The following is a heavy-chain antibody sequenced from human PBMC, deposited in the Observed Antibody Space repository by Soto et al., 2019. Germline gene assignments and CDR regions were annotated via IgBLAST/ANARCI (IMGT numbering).Heavy chain of an antibody. V-gene: IGHV5-51*01. CDR1: GYSFTSYW. Sequence: HGESLKISCKGSGYSFTSYWIGWVRQMPGKGLEWMGIIYPGDSDTRYSPSFQGQVTISADKSISTAYLQWSSLKASDTAMYYCARLGYYYDSSGYFSYGMDVWGQGTTVTASS. J-gene: IGHJ6*02. CDR3: ARLGYYYDSSGYFSYGMDV. CDR2: IYPGDSDT. D-gene: IGHD3-22*01.